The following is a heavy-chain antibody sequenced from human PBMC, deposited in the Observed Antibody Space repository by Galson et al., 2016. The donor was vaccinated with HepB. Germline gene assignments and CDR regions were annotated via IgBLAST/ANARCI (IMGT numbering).Heavy chain of an antibody. J-gene: IGHJ6*02. D-gene: IGHD2/OR15-2a*01. Sequence: SLRLSCAVSGFTFGDYAMHWVRRTPGKGLEWVAVISYDGSNRNYADSVKGRFIISRDNSENILFLQMNGLTAEDTAVYFCAKDGPIIVPGSTDFFYYCMHVWGQGTTVTV. CDR1: GFTFGDYA. CDR3: AKDGPIIVPGSTDFFYYCMHV. V-gene: IGHV3-30*18. CDR2: ISYDGSNR.